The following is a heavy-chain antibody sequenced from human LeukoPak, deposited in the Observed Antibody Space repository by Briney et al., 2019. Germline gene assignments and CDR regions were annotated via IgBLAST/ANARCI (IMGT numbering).Heavy chain of an antibody. CDR2: IDPSDSYT. J-gene: IGHJ5*02. CDR1: GDNFTSSY. CDR3: ARAPRQWMNWFDP. Sequence: GESLKISCRGSGDNFTSSYINWVRQMPGKGLEWLGRIDPSDSYTNYSPSFQGHVTISADKSISTAYLQWSSLKASDTAMYYCARAPRQWMNWFDPWGQGTLVTVSS. V-gene: IGHV5-10-1*01. D-gene: IGHD6-19*01.